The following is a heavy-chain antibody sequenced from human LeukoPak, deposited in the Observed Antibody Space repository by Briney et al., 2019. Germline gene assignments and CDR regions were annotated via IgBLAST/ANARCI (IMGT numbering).Heavy chain of an antibody. Sequence: GGSLRLSCAASGFTFNNYAMTWVRQAPGKGLEWVSVVSGSGDNTNYADSVKGRFTISRDNSKNTLFLRMNSLRTEDTAVYFCARWGNDYSQFDSWGQGTLVTVS. CDR3: ARWGNDYSQFDS. CDR1: GFTFNNYA. V-gene: IGHV3-23*01. J-gene: IGHJ4*02. D-gene: IGHD4-11*01. CDR2: VSGSGDNT.